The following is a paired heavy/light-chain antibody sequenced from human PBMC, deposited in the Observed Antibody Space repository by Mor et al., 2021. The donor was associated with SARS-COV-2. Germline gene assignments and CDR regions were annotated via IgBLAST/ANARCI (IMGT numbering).Heavy chain of an antibody. CDR2: IDPRDSYT. D-gene: IGHD1-26*01. Sequence: EVQLVQSGAEVKKPGESLRISCKASGYSFTSYWITWVRQMPGKGLEWMGRIDPRDSYTNYSPSFQGHVTISVDKSITSAYLQWASLKASDTAMYYCARHYTQDSGSSPSDCWGQGTLVIVSS. V-gene: IGHV5-10-1*01. CDR1: GYSFTSYW. J-gene: IGHJ4*02. CDR3: ARHYTQDSGSSPSDC.
Light chain of an antibody. Sequence: DIQLTQSPSSLSASVGDRVTITCRARQDISNYLAWFQQKPGKVPKLLIYAASTLQSGVPSRFSGSGSGTDFTFTISSLQPEDVATYYCQEYNTVPLTFGGGTKVEV. V-gene: IGKV1-27*01. J-gene: IGKJ4*01. CDR2: AAS. CDR1: QDISNY. CDR3: QEYNTVPLT.